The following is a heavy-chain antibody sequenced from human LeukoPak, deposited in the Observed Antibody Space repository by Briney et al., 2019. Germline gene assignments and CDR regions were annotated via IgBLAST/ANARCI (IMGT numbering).Heavy chain of an antibody. V-gene: IGHV1-2*02. J-gene: IGHJ3*02. Sequence: ASVKVSCKASGYTFTGYYMHWVQQAPGQGLEWMGWINPNTGGTKYAQNFPGRVTMTRDTSISTAYMELSRLRSDDTALYYCARAAYGDPNAFDIWGQGTMVTVSS. D-gene: IGHD4-17*01. CDR1: GYTFTGYY. CDR2: INPNTGGT. CDR3: ARAAYGDPNAFDI.